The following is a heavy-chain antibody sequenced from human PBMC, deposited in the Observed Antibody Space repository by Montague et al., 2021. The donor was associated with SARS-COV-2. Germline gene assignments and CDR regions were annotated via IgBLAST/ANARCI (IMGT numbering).Heavy chain of an antibody. Sequence: PALVKPTQTLTLTCSFSGFSLTTKGMGVTWIRQPPGKALEWLALIYGNDDKRYRPSLQTKLTIAKDTSKNQVILIMTDMDPADTGTYFCAYFRTHYNLFTGYWPNAADVWGQGTTVTVSS. J-gene: IGHJ6*02. CDR3: AYFRTHYNLFTGYWPNAADV. CDR1: GFSLTTKGMG. D-gene: IGHD3-9*01. V-gene: IGHV2-5*01. CDR2: IYGNDDK.